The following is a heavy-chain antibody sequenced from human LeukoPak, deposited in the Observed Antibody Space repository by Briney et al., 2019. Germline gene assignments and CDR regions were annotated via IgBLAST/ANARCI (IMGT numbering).Heavy chain of an antibody. J-gene: IGHJ5*02. CDR3: ARARALFYCSSTSCYGFDP. V-gene: IGHV1-69*13. D-gene: IGHD2-2*01. CDR1: GGTFSSYA. CDR2: IIPIFGTA. Sequence: SVKVSCKVSGGTFSSYAISWVRQAPGQGLEWMGGIIPIFGTANYAQKFQGRVTITADESTSTAYMELSSLRSEDTAVYYCARARALFYCSSTSCYGFDPWGQGTLVTVSS.